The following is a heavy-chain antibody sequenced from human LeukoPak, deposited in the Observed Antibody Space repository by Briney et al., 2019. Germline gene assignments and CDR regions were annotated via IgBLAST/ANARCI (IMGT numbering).Heavy chain of an antibody. CDR3: ARAGYCSSTSCPGVNVDTSDY. CDR2: MNPNSGNT. CDR1: GYTFTCYD. D-gene: IGHD2-2*01. Sequence: ASVKVSCKASGYTFTCYDINWVRQATGQGLEWMGWMNPNSGNTGYAQKFQGRVTMTRNTSISTAYMELSSLRSEDTAVYYCARAGYCSSTSCPGVNVDTSDYWGQGTLVTVSS. V-gene: IGHV1-8*01. J-gene: IGHJ4*02.